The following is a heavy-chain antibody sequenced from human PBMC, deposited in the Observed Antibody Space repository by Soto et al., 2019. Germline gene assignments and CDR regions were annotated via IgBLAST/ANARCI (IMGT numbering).Heavy chain of an antibody. CDR1: GYTFTSYG. D-gene: IGHD1-1*01. CDR3: ARGRYGDY. J-gene: IGHJ4*02. V-gene: IGHV1-18*01. Sequence: QVNLVQSGAEVKKPGASVKVSCKASGYTFTSYGITWVRQAPGQGLEWMGWISDHNGNTDYAQKLQGRVIVTRDTSTSTAYMELRSLGSYDTAVYYCARGRYGDYWGQGALVTVSS. CDR2: ISDHNGNT.